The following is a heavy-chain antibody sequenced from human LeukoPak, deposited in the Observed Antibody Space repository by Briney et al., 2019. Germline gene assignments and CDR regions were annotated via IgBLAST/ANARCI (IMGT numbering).Heavy chain of an antibody. CDR1: GYTLTELS. J-gene: IGHJ3*02. CDR3: ATALRDYDAFDI. V-gene: IGHV1-24*01. D-gene: IGHD4-17*01. Sequence: ASVKVSCKVSGYTLTELSMHWVRQAPGKGLEWMGGFDPEDGETIYAQKFQGRVTMTEDTSTDTAYMELSSLGSEDTAVYYCATALRDYDAFDIWGQGTMVTVSS. CDR2: FDPEDGET.